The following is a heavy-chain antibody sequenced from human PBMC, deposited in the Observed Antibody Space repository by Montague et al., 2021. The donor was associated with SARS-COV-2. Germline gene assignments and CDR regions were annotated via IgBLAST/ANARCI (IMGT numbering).Heavy chain of an antibody. CDR3: AKVGSSWYHGYYYGMDV. CDR2: ISGSGSST. V-gene: IGHV3-23*01. J-gene: IGHJ6*02. CDR1: GFTFSSYA. D-gene: IGHD6-13*01. Sequence: SLRLSCAASGFTFSSYAMSWVRQAPGKGLEWVSAISGSGSSTYYXDSVKGRFTISRDNSKNTLYLQMNSLRAEDTAVYYCAKVGSSWYHGYYYGMDVWGQGTTVTVSS.